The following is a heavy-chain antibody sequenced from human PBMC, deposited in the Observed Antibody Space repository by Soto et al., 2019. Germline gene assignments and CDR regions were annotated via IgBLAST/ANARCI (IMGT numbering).Heavy chain of an antibody. V-gene: IGHV3-30*18. CDR3: AQDTYYHDTSGYYTFDY. CDR1: GLTFSSYR. D-gene: IGHD3-22*01. J-gene: IGHJ4*02. Sequence: GGSLRLSCAASGLTFSSYRMHWVRQAPSRGLEWVAGISYDGRNKYYVDSVKGRFTISRDNSKNTLDLQMNSLRVEDTAVFYCAQDTYYHDTSGYYTFDYWGQGALVTVSS. CDR2: ISYDGRNK.